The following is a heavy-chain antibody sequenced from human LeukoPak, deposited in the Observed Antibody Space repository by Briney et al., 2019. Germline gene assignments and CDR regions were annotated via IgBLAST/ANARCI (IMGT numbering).Heavy chain of an antibody. CDR3: AVVAAYDDAFDI. CDR2: IYYSGST. CDR1: GGSISSGGYY. J-gene: IGHJ3*02. Sequence: SETLSLTCTVSGGSISSGGYYWSWIRQHPGKGLEWIGYIYYSGSTYYNPSLKSRVTISVDTSKNQSSLKLSSVTAADTAVYYCAVVAAYDDAFDIWGQGTMVTVSS. V-gene: IGHV4-31*03. D-gene: IGHD2-15*01.